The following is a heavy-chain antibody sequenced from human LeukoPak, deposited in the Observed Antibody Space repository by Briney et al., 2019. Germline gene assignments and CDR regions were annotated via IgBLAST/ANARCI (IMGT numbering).Heavy chain of an antibody. V-gene: IGHV6-1*01. J-gene: IGHJ4*02. D-gene: IGHD3-3*01. Sequence: SQTLSLTCAISGDSVSSNSAAWNWIRQSPSRGLEWLGRTYYRSRWYNDYAVSVKSRITINPDTSKNQFSLQLNSVTPEDTAVYYCARGHGRNYDFWSGPKGGGYYFDYWGQGTLVTVSS. CDR2: TYYRSRWYN. CDR1: GDSVSSNSAA. CDR3: ARGHGRNYDFWSGPKGGGYYFDY.